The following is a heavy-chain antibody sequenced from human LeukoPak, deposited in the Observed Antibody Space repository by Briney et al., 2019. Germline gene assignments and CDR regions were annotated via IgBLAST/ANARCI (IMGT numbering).Heavy chain of an antibody. CDR2: IYTSGST. CDR3: ARVSSVTLAGFDY. Sequence: SQTLSLTCTVSGGSISSGSYYWSWIRQPAGKGLEWIGRIYTSGSTNYNPSLKSRVTISVDTSKNQFSLTLNSVTAADTALYYCARVSSVTLAGFDYWGQGTLVTVSS. J-gene: IGHJ4*02. D-gene: IGHD6-19*01. V-gene: IGHV4-61*02. CDR1: GGSISSGSYY.